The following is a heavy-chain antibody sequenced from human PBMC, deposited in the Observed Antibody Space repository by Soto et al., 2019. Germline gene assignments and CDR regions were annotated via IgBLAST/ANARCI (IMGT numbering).Heavy chain of an antibody. Sequence: SETLSLTCTVSGGSISSYYWTWIRQPPGKGLEWIGFMYNSGSTHYNPSLKSRVTISLDTSKNQFSLNLRSVTAADTAVYYCARMGYQYASGSYSLDSWRQGILVTVSS. CDR3: ARMGYQYASGSYSLDS. CDR1: GGSISSYY. V-gene: IGHV4-59*08. D-gene: IGHD3-10*01. CDR2: MYNSGST. J-gene: IGHJ4*02.